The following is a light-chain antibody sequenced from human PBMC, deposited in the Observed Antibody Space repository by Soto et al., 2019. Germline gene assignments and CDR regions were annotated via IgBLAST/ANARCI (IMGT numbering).Light chain of an antibody. CDR1: QSVTTY. V-gene: IGKV3-11*01. Sequence: EIVLTQSPVTLSLSPGERATLSCRTSQSVTTYLAWYQQKPGQAPRLLIYDASKRATGIPARFSGSGSGTDFTLTISSLEPEDFAVYCCQQRNNWPLTFGGGTKVEIK. CDR2: DAS. CDR3: QQRNNWPLT. J-gene: IGKJ4*01.